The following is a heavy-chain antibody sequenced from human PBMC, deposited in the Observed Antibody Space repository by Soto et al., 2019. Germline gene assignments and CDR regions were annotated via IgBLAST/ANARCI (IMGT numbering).Heavy chain of an antibody. CDR3: ANDYGDYKSYYGMDV. D-gene: IGHD4-17*01. Sequence: QLQLQESGPGLVKPSETLSLTGTVSGAAVTSIPYYWGWIRQPPGKGLEWIGSIYYSGSTYYNPSLRSRVTISVDTSKNQVSLKLTSVTAADTAVYYCANDYGDYKSYYGMDVWGQGTRVTVSS. CDR1: GAAVTSIPYY. J-gene: IGHJ6*02. CDR2: IYYSGST. V-gene: IGHV4-39*01.